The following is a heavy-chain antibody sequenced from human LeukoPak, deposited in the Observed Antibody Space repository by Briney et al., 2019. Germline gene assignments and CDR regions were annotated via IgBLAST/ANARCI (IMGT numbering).Heavy chain of an antibody. V-gene: IGHV3-33*07. J-gene: IGHJ4*02. CDR2: IWYDGSNK. D-gene: IGHD3-22*01. Sequence: GGSLRLSCEASGFTFSSHGMYWVRQAPGKGLEWVALIWYDGSNKHYADSVKGRFTISRDNPNNTLYLQMNSLRAEYTAVYYCARSGRGYYDSLDHWGQGDLVTVSS. CDR3: ARSGRGYYDSLDH. CDR1: GFTFSSHG.